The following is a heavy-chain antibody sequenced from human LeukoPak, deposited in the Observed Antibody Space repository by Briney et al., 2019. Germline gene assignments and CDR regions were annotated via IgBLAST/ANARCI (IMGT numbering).Heavy chain of an antibody. Sequence: PSETPSLTCTVSGGAISSYFWTWIRQPPGKGLEWIGYISNSGSTNYNPSLKSRVTILMDTSKKQFSLKLSSVTAADTAVYYCARSTVAGTRKVDYWGRGTLVTVSS. V-gene: IGHV4-59*08. D-gene: IGHD6-19*01. J-gene: IGHJ4*02. CDR2: ISNSGST. CDR1: GGAISSYF. CDR3: ARSTVAGTRKVDY.